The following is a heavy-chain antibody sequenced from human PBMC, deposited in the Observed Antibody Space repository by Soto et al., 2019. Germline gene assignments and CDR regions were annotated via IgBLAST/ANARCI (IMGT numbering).Heavy chain of an antibody. CDR2: INHSGST. J-gene: IGHJ4*02. CDR1: GGSFSGYY. CDR3: ARAYGDYVFDY. V-gene: IGHV4-34*01. D-gene: IGHD4-17*01. Sequence: LETLCLTCAVYGGSFSGYYLTWIRQPPGTGLEWIGEINHSGSTNYNPSLKSRVTISVDTSKNQFSLKLSSVTAADTAVYYCARAYGDYVFDYWGQGTLVTVSS.